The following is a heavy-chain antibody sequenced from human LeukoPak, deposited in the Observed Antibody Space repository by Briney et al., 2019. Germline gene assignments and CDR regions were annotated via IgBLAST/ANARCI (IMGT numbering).Heavy chain of an antibody. V-gene: IGHV3-30-3*01. CDR1: GFTFSSYA. D-gene: IGHD6-6*01. CDR3: ASGPGIESGRIAAQSDAGY. Sequence: GRSLRLSCAASGFTFSSYAMHWVRQAPGKGLEWVAVISYDGSNNYYADSVKGRFTISRDNSKNTLYLQMNSLRAEDTAVYYCASGPGIESGRIAAQSDAGYWGQETLVTVSS. J-gene: IGHJ4*02. CDR2: ISYDGSNN.